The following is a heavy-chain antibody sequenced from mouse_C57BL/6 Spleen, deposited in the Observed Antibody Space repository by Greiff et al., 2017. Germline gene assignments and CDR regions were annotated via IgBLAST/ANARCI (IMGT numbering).Heavy chain of an antibody. CDR3: ARSGPYSSAWFAY. J-gene: IGHJ3*01. V-gene: IGHV1-82*01. CDR1: GYAFSSSW. D-gene: IGHD1-3*01. Sequence: QVQLQQSGPELVKPGASVKISCKASGYAFSSSWMNWVKQRPGKGLEWIGRIYPGDGDTNYNGKFKGKATLTADKSSSTAYMQLSSLTSEDSAVYFCARSGPYSSAWFAYWGQGTLVTVSA. CDR2: IYPGDGDT.